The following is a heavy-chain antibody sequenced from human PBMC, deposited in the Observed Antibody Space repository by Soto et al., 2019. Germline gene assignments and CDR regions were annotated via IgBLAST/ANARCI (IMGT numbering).Heavy chain of an antibody. CDR2: IYYSGST. Sequence: SETLSLTCTVSGGSISSGGYYWSWIRQHPGKGLEWIGYIYYSGSTYYNPSLKSRVTMSVDTSKNQFSLKLSSVTAVDTAVYYCARIRTTSGPHFDYWGQGTLVTVSS. V-gene: IGHV4-31*03. D-gene: IGHD4-17*01. CDR3: ARIRTTSGPHFDY. J-gene: IGHJ4*02. CDR1: GGSISSGGYY.